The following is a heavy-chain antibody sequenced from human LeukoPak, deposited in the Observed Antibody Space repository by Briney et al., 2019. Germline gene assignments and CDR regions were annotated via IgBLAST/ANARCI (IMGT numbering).Heavy chain of an antibody. CDR3: ARDYSSGWPGYYFDY. J-gene: IGHJ4*02. Sequence: SVTVSCKASGYTFTGYYMHWVRQAPGQGLEWMGGIIPIFGTANYAQKFQGRVTITADESTSTAYMELSSLRSEDTAVYYCARDYSSGWPGYYFDYWGQGTQVTVSS. CDR1: GYTFTGYY. CDR2: IIPIFGTA. D-gene: IGHD6-19*01. V-gene: IGHV1-69*13.